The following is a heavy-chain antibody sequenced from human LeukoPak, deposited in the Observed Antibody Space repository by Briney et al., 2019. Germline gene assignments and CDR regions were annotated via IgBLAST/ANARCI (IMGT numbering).Heavy chain of an antibody. Sequence: PGGSLRLSCVASGFTFGKYWMSWVRQAPGKGLEWVANIKLDGSEKNYVDSVKGRFTISRDNTKNSLYLQMNSLRVEDTAVFYCARDRNRWGLFDYWGQGTLVTVSS. CDR3: ARDRNRWGLFDY. CDR2: IKLDGSEK. V-gene: IGHV3-7*03. CDR1: GFTFGKYW. D-gene: IGHD1-14*01. J-gene: IGHJ4*02.